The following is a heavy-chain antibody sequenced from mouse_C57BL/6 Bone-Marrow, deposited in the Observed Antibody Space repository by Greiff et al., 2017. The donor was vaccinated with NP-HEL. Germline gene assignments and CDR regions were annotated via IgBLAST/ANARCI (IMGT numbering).Heavy chain of an antibody. CDR3: ARGSQLGRWYFDV. Sequence: DVMLVESGGGLVKPGGSLKLSCAASGFTFSSYTMSWVRQTPEKRLEWVATISGGGGNTYYPDSVKGRFTISRDNAKNTLYLQMSSLRAEDTALYYCARGSQLGRWYFDVWGTGTTVTVSS. D-gene: IGHD4-1*02. J-gene: IGHJ1*03. V-gene: IGHV5-9*01. CDR2: ISGGGGNT. CDR1: GFTFSSYT.